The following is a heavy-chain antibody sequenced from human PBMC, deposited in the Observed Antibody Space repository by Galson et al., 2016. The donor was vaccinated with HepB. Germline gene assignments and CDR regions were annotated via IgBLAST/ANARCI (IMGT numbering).Heavy chain of an antibody. CDR3: ARGYSNSGFDY. D-gene: IGHD2-2*01. CDR2: ISSSSSYT. J-gene: IGHJ4*02. CDR1: GFTFTDYY. Sequence: LRLSCAASGFTFTDYYMSWIRQTPGKGLEWVASISSSSSYTKYADSVKGRFTISRDNAEDSVYLQMNSLRAEDTAVYYCARGYSNSGFDYWGQGTLVTVSS. V-gene: IGHV3-11*06.